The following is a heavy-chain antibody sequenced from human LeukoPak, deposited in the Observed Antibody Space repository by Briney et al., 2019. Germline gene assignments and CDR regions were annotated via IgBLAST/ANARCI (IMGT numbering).Heavy chain of an antibody. Sequence: GGSLRLSCAASGFTFSSRWMHWVRQAPGKGLVWVSRIISDGSRTNYADSVKGRFTISRDNAKNTLYLKMNSLRAEDTAVYYCAGYYRMDVWGQGTTVTVSS. CDR1: GFTFSSRW. V-gene: IGHV3-74*01. CDR2: IISDGSRT. CDR3: AGYYRMDV. J-gene: IGHJ6*02.